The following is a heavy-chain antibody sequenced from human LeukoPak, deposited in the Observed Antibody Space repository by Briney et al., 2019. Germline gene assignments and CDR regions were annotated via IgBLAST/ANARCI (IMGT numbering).Heavy chain of an antibody. Sequence: GGSLRLSCAASGFTFSSYTMNWVRQAPGKGLEWVSSISSSSSYIYYADSVKGRFTISRDNAKNSLYLQMSSLRAEDTAVYYCARHYINGWYYIDYWGQGALVAVTS. CDR1: GFTFSSYT. V-gene: IGHV3-21*01. J-gene: IGHJ4*02. CDR3: ARHYINGWYYIDY. D-gene: IGHD6-19*01. CDR2: ISSSSSYI.